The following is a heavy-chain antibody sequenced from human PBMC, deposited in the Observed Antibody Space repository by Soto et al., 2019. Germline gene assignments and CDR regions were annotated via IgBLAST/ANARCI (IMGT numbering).Heavy chain of an antibody. D-gene: IGHD3-10*01. V-gene: IGHV1-69*04. CDR2: IIPILGIA. J-gene: IGHJ5*02. CDR1: GGTFSSYT. Sequence: SVKVSCKASGGTFSSYTISWVRQAPGQGLEWMGRIIPILGIANYAQKFQGRVTITADKSTSTAYMELSSLRSEDTAVYYCARDQYVRVGFKPFSITMAGGFDPRGQRTLVTVSS. CDR3: ARDQYVRVGFKPFSITMAGGFDP.